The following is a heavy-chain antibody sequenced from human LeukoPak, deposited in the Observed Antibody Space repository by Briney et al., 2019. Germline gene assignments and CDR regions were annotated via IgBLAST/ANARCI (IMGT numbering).Heavy chain of an antibody. Sequence: SETLSLTCTVSGGSISSSSYYWGWIRQPPGKGLEWIGSIYYSGSTYYNPSLKSRVTISVDTSKNQFSLKLSSVTAADMAVYYCARDEKSAAMVIGSFDYWGQGTLVTVSS. D-gene: IGHD5-18*01. V-gene: IGHV4-39*07. CDR2: IYYSGST. J-gene: IGHJ4*02. CDR3: ARDEKSAAMVIGSFDY. CDR1: GGSISSSSYY.